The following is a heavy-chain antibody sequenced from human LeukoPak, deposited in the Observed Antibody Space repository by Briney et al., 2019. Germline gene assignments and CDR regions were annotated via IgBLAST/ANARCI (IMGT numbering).Heavy chain of an antibody. CDR1: GGSFGGYY. CDR2: INHSGST. D-gene: IGHD1-26*01. J-gene: IGHJ3*02. CDR3: ARGVGRSGSYYRSDAFDI. V-gene: IGHV4-34*01. Sequence: SETLSLTCAVYGGSFGGYYWSWIRQPPGKGLEWIGEINHSGSTNYNPSLKSRVTVSVDTSKNQFSLKLSSVTAADTAVYYCARGVGRSGSYYRSDAFDIWGQGTMVTVSS.